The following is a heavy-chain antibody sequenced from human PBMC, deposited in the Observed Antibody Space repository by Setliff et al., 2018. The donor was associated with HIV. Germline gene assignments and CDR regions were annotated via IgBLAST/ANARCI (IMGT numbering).Heavy chain of an antibody. CDR1: GGSINSTSYY. Sequence: SETLSLTCTVSGGSINSTSYYWGWIRQPPGNGLEWIGSIYHTGSTYYKPSLKSRVTISVDTSKNQFSLKLSSVTAADTAVYYCARDRTHSKVPRPYYYMDVWGKGTTVTVSS. J-gene: IGHJ6*03. D-gene: IGHD6-13*01. V-gene: IGHV4-39*02. CDR3: ARDRTHSKVPRPYYYMDV. CDR2: IYHTGST.